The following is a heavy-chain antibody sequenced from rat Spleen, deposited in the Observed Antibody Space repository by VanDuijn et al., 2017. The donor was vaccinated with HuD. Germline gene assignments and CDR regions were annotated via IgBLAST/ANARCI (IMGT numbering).Heavy chain of an antibody. CDR3: ARDYGLFESPFAY. D-gene: IGHD1-6*01. V-gene: IGHV5-31*01. CDR2: ITNTGGST. J-gene: IGHJ3*01. Sequence: EVQVLESGGRLVQPGRSLKLSCVASGFTFNNYWMTWIRQAPGKGLEWVASITNTGGSTYYLDSVKGRFTISRDNAKSILYLQMNSLRSEDTATYYCARDYGLFESPFAYWGQGTLVTVSS. CDR1: GFTFNNYW.